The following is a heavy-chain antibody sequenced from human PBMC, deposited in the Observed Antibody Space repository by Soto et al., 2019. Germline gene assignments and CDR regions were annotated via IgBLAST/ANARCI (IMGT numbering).Heavy chain of an antibody. V-gene: IGHV1-69*12. J-gene: IGHJ4*02. CDR1: GGTFRSYA. Sequence: QVQLVQSGAEVKKPGSSVKVSCKASGGTFRSYAISWVRQAPGQGLEWMGGIIPIFGTANYAQKFQGRVTITADEATSTAYMKLSSLRSEDTAVDYCATGATVVTLYYFDYWGQGTLVTVSS. CDR2: IIPIFGTA. CDR3: ATGATVVTLYYFDY. D-gene: IGHD4-17*01.